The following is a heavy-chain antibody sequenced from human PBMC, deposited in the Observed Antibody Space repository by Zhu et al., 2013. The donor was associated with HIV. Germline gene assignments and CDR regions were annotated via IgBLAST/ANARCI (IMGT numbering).Heavy chain of an antibody. CDR2: INPNSGGT. CDR1: GYTFTGYY. D-gene: IGHD6-19*01. CDR3: ARDEGIAVAGNYYYYGMDV. Sequence: QVQLVQSGAEVKKPGASVKVSCKASGYTFTGYYMHWVRQAPGQGLEWMGWINPNSGGTNYAQKFQGRVTMTRDTSISTAYMELSRLRSDDTAVYYCARDEGIAVAGNYYYYGMDVVGPRGPRSPSP. J-gene: IGHJ6*02. V-gene: IGHV1-2*02.